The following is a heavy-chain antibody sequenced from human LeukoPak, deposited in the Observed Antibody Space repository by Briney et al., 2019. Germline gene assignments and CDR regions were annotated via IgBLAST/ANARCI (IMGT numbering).Heavy chain of an antibody. Sequence: PGGSLRLSCAASGFTFGSYGMHWVRQSPGKGLEWVAVIWYDGSNKYYADSVKGRFTISRDNSKNTLYLQMNSLRAEDTAVYYCANDVEMALDYWGQGTLVTVSS. CDR3: ANDVEMALDY. J-gene: IGHJ4*02. CDR1: GFTFGSYG. CDR2: IWYDGSNK. V-gene: IGHV3-33*06. D-gene: IGHD5-24*01.